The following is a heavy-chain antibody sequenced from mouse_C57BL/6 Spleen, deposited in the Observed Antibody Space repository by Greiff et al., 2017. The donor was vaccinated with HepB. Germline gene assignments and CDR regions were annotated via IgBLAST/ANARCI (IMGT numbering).Heavy chain of an antibody. CDR3: ARSYDGLDY. J-gene: IGHJ2*01. CDR2: IYPGSGNT. D-gene: IGHD2-3*01. V-gene: IGHV1-66*01. Sequence: VKLMESGPELVKPGASVKISCKASGYSFTSYYIHWVKQRPGQGLEWIGWIYPGSGNTKYNEKFKGKATLTADTSSSTAYMQLSSLTSEDSAVYYCARSYDGLDYWGQGTTLTVSS. CDR1: GYSFTSYY.